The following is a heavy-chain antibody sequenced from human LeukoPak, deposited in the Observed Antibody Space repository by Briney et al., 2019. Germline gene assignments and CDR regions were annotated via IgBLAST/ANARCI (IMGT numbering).Heavy chain of an antibody. J-gene: IGHJ4*02. CDR1: GGSISSSSYY. Sequence: PSETLSLTCTVSGGSISSSSYYWGWIRQPPGKGLEWIGSIYYSGSTYYNPSLKSRVTMPVDTSKNQFSLKLSSVTAADTAVYYCARRSIAVDGSFDYWGQGTLVTVSS. D-gene: IGHD6-19*01. CDR3: ARRSIAVDGSFDY. CDR2: IYYSGST. V-gene: IGHV4-39*01.